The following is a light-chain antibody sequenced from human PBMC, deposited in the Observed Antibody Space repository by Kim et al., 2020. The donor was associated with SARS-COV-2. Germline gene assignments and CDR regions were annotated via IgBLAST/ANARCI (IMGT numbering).Light chain of an antibody. CDR3: SSYAAISNFV. CDR1: SSDVGGYNF. CDR2: DVS. J-gene: IGLJ1*01. Sequence: QSALTQPPSASGSPGQSVTISCTGTSSDVGGYNFVPWYQQHPGKAPKLMIYDVSNRPSGVPDRFSGSKSGNTASLTVSGLQAEAEADYYCSSYAAISNFVFGTGTKVTVL. V-gene: IGLV2-8*01.